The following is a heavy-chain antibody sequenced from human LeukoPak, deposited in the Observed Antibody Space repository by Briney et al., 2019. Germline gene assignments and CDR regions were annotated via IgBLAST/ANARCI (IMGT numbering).Heavy chain of an antibody. J-gene: IGHJ2*01. CDR1: GFTFSSYW. Sequence: GGSLRLSCAASGFTFSSYWMHWVRHAPGKGLVWVARMNSDGSSTNYADLVKGGFTISRDNDKNTLYVQMNGQRVGDPAVYYCARGTSRHVGNFDLWGRGTLVTVSS. CDR3: ARGTSRHVGNFDL. CDR2: MNSDGSST. D-gene: IGHD1-26*01. V-gene: IGHV3-74*01.